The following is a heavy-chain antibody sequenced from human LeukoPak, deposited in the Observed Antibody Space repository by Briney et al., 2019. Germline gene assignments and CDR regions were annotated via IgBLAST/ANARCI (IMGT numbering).Heavy chain of an antibody. D-gene: IGHD3-10*01. CDR2: INPNSGGT. CDR3: AIYYGSGSYYRD. V-gene: IGHV1-2*06. CDR1: GYTFTGYY. Sequence: ASVKVSCKASGYTFTGYYMHWVRQAPGQGLEWMGRINPNSGGTNYAQKFQGRVTMTRDTSISTAYMELSRLRSDDTAVYYCAIYYGSGSYYRDWSQGTLVTVSS. J-gene: IGHJ4*02.